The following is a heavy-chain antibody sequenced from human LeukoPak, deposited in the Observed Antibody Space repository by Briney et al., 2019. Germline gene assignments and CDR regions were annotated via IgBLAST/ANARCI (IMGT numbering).Heavy chain of an antibody. V-gene: IGHV3-53*01. CDR1: GFTLSSYS. J-gene: IGHJ6*03. D-gene: IGHD5-18*01. CDR3: ATVGTAMVTAKRDYYYYYYMDV. Sequence: GGSLRLSCAASGFTLSSYSMSWVRQAPGKGLEWVSVIYSGGSTYYADSVKGRFTISRDNSKNTLYLQMNSLRAEDTAVYYCATVGTAMVTAKRDYYYYYYMDVWGKGTTVTVSS. CDR2: IYSGGST.